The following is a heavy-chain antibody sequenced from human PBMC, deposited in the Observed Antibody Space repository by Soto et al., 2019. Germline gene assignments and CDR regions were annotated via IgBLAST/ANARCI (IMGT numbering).Heavy chain of an antibody. CDR1: GFTFSSYG. D-gene: IGHD1-26*01. CDR2: ISYDGSNK. V-gene: IGHV3-30*18. CDR3: AKGPEWDHYYYYGMDV. Sequence: QVQLVESGGGVVQPGRSLRLSCAASGFTFSSYGMHWVRQAPGKGLEWVAVISYDGSNKYYADSVKGRFTISRDNSKNTRYLQMNRLRAEDTAVYYCAKGPEWDHYYYYGMDVWGQGTTVTVSS. J-gene: IGHJ6*02.